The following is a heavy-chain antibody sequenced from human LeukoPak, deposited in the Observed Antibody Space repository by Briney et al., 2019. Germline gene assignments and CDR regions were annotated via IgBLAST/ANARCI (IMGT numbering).Heavy chain of an antibody. CDR2: ISGSGGST. V-gene: IGHV3-23*01. D-gene: IGHD2-15*01. CDR3: ATSLYCSGGSCYLGLDY. Sequence: GGSLRLSCAASGFTFSSYAMSWVRQAPGKGLEWVSAISGSGGSTYYADSVKGRFTISRDNSKNTLYLQMNSLRAEDTAVYYCATSLYCSGGSCYLGLDYWGQGTLVTVSS. CDR1: GFTFSSYA. J-gene: IGHJ4*02.